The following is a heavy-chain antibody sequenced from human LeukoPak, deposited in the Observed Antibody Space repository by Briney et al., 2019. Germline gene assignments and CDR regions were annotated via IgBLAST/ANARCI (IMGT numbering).Heavy chain of an antibody. CDR3: ARLKLGAYFDL. D-gene: IGHD3-16*01. CDR1: GGSTSSDY. V-gene: IGHV4-59*08. Sequence: KASETLSLTCTVSGGSTSSDYWSWIRQSPGKELEWVGYVYNSGDTGKNPSLKSRVTILLDTSKNQCSLTLTSVSAADTAVYYCARLKLGAYFDLWGRGTLVTVSS. J-gene: IGHJ2*01. CDR2: VYNSGDT.